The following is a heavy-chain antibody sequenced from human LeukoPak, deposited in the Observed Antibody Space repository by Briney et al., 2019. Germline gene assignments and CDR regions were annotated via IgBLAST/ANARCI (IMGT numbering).Heavy chain of an antibody. CDR2: INPNSGGT. CDR1: GYTFTGYY. V-gene: IGHV1-2*02. J-gene: IGHJ4*02. D-gene: IGHD3-10*01. Sequence: ASVKVSCKASGYTFTGYYMHWVRQAPGQGLEWMGWINPNSGGTNYAQKFQGRVTMTRDTSISTAYMELSRLRSDGTAVYYCARDRWVRGRYFDYRGQGTLVTVSS. CDR3: ARDRWVRGRYFDY.